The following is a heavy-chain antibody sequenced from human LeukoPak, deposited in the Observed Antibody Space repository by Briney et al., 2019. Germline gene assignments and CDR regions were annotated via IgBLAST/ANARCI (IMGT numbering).Heavy chain of an antibody. CDR2: IYYSGST. Sequence: PSETLSLTCDVSGGSISSGGYSWSWIRQPPGKGLEWIGYIYYSGSTDYNPSLKSRVIISVDKSKNQFSLRLSSVTAADTAVYYCAREYCSGGSCYSPWYIDLWGRGTLVTVSS. CDR3: AREYCSGGSCYSPWYIDL. J-gene: IGHJ2*01. CDR1: GGSISSGGYS. V-gene: IGHV4-30-4*07. D-gene: IGHD2-15*01.